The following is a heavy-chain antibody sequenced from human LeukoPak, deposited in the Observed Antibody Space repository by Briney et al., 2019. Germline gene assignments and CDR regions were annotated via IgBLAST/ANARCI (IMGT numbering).Heavy chain of an antibody. Sequence: PGGSLRLSCAASGFTFTTYWMSWVRQAPGKGLEWVANIKQDGSEKYYVDSVKGRFTISRDNAKNSLYLQMNSLRAEDTAVYYCARIYGFWSGYLDYWGRGTLVTVSS. CDR1: GFTFTTYW. CDR3: ARIYGFWSGYLDY. CDR2: IKQDGSEK. V-gene: IGHV3-7*01. J-gene: IGHJ4*02. D-gene: IGHD3-3*01.